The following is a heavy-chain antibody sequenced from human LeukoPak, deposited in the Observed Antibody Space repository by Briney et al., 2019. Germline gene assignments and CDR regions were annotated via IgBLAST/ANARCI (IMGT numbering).Heavy chain of an antibody. V-gene: IGHV4-34*01. CDR3: ARVRPTGIAAAGLDY. CDR1: GGSFSGYY. CDR2: INHSGST. J-gene: IGHJ4*02. Sequence: PSETLSLTCAVYGGSFSGYYWSWIRQPPGKGLEWIGEINHSGSTNYNPSLKSRVTISVDTSKNRFSLKLSSVTAADTAVYYCARVRPTGIAAAGLDYWGQGTLVTVSS. D-gene: IGHD6-13*01.